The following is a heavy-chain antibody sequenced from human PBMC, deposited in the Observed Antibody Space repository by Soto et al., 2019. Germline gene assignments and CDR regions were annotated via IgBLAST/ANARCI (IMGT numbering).Heavy chain of an antibody. CDR3: ALPGMGS. CDR2: INHSGST. Sequence: SETLSLTCAVYGGSFSGYYWSWIRQPPGKGLEWIGEINHSGSTNYYPSLKSRVTISVDTSKNQFSLKLSSVTAADTAVYYCALPGMGSWGQGTPVTVSS. CDR1: GGSFSGYY. J-gene: IGHJ4*02. D-gene: IGHD3-10*01. V-gene: IGHV4-34*01.